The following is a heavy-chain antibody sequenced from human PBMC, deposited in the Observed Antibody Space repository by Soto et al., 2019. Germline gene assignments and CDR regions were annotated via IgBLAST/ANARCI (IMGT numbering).Heavy chain of an antibody. D-gene: IGHD3-3*01. CDR2: VYHTGRT. V-gene: IGHV4-61*01. CDR3: ERDFAYFDP. J-gene: IGHJ4*02. CDR1: GHSFKRGSYS. Sequence: DTLSLTCPLSGHSFKRGSYSSSWIRQPPGKGLEWIGYVYHTGRTSYNPSLKSRVSISMDTSKNQFSLNLDSVTAADTAVYFCERDFAYFDPWRQGILVTVSA.